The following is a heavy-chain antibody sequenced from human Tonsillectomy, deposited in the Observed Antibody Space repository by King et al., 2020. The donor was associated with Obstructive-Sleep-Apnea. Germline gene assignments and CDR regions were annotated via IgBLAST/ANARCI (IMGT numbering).Heavy chain of an antibody. CDR3: ARDSGRYCSGGSCYSYYGMDV. Sequence: HVQLQQWGAGLLKPSETLSLTCAVYGGSFSGYYWSWIRQPPGKGLEWIGEINHSGSTNYNPSLKSRVTISVDTSKNQFSLKLSSVTAADTAVYYCARDSGRYCSGGSCYSYYGMDVWGQGTTVTVSS. D-gene: IGHD2-15*01. CDR1: GGSFSGYY. J-gene: IGHJ6*02. V-gene: IGHV4-34*01. CDR2: INHSGST.